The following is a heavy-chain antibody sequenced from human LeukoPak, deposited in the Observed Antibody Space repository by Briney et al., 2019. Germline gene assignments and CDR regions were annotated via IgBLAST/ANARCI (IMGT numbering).Heavy chain of an antibody. D-gene: IGHD3-10*01. J-gene: IGHJ4*02. CDR1: GFTFSSHA. CDR3: AKVLITMVRGAMLGYYFDY. V-gene: IGHV3-23*01. CDR2: ISGSGSST. Sequence: PGGSLRLSCAASGFTFSSHAMSWVRQAPGKGLEWVSAISGSGSSTYYADSGKGRFTISRDNSKNTLYLQMNSLRAEDTAVYYCAKVLITMVRGAMLGYYFDYWGQGTLVTVSS.